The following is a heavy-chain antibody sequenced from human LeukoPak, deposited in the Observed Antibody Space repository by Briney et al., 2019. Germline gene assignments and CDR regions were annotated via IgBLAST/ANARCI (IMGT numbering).Heavy chain of an antibody. CDR1: GFPFRNYS. CDR3: ARDRPFSGSYIDY. CDR2: ISSRSSTI. V-gene: IGHV3-48*01. J-gene: IGHJ4*02. Sequence: GGSLRLSCAASGFPFRNYSMNWVRQAPGKGLEWISYISSRSSTIFYADSVKGRFTISRDNAKNSLYLQMNSLRAEDTAVYYCARDRPFSGSYIDYWGQGTLVTVSS. D-gene: IGHD1-26*01.